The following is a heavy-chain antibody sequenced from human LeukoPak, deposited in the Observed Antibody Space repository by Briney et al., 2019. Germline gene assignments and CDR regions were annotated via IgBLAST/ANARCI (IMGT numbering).Heavy chain of an antibody. CDR3: ARRDYCDY. CDR2: TNSDGTIT. CDR1: GFAFNAYW. V-gene: IGHV3-74*01. J-gene: IGHJ4*02. Sequence: PGGSLRLSCAASGFAFNAYWMHWVRQAPGKGLVWVSRTNSDGTITTYADSVKGRFSISRDNAKNTLYLQMSSLRAEDTAVYYCARRDYCDYWGQGTLVTVSS.